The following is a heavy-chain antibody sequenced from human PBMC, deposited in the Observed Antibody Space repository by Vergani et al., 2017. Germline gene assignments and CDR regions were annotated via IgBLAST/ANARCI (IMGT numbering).Heavy chain of an antibody. CDR2: IYPGDSDV. CDR1: GYIFSNFW. D-gene: IGHD3-10*01. V-gene: IGHV5-51*01. CDR3: ASGGHGSENGGALQL. J-gene: IGHJ3*01. Sequence: EKQLVQAGSETKMPGESLKISCQSFGYIFSNFWIGWVRQRPGRGLEWMGIIYPGDSDVKSNPTFRGQVSFSVDTSVNTAYLQWRSLQASDTATYFCASGGHGSENGGALQLWGQGTNITVSS.